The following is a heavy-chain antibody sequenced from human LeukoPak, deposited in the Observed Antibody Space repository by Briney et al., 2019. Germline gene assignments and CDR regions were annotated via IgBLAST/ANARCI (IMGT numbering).Heavy chain of an antibody. Sequence: GGSLRLSCAASGFTVTHKYMSWVRQAPGKGPEWVSVLYGGGSAEYADSVKGRFTISRDNSKNTVYLQMNRLTAEDTALYYCATGSLQLPFDCWGQGTLVTVSS. V-gene: IGHV3-66*01. CDR1: GFTVTHKY. D-gene: IGHD5-18*01. CDR2: LYGGGSA. J-gene: IGHJ4*02. CDR3: ATGSLQLPFDC.